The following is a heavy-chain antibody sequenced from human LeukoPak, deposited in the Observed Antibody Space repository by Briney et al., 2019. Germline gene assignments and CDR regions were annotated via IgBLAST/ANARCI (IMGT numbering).Heavy chain of an antibody. CDR3: ARFGGYSPSYYMDV. D-gene: IGHD3-22*01. J-gene: IGHJ6*03. Sequence: GGSLRLSCAASGFTFDDYGMTWVRQAPGKGLEWVSGINWNGGSTGYADSVKGRFTISRDNAKNSLYLRMNSLRAEDTAFYYCARFGGYSPSYYMDVWGKGTTVTVPS. CDR1: GFTFDDYG. CDR2: INWNGGST. V-gene: IGHV3-20*04.